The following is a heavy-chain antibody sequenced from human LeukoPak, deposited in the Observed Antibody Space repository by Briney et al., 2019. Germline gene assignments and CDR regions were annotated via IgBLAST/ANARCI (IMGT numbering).Heavy chain of an antibody. Sequence: GGSLRLSCAASGFTFSSYLMSWVRQAPGKGLEWVANIKQDGSEKYYVDSVKGRFTISRDNAKNSLYLQMNSLRAEDTAVYYCASTLVYDFWSGYFFDYGMDVWGQGTTVTVSS. J-gene: IGHJ6*02. CDR1: GFTFSSYL. D-gene: IGHD3-3*01. CDR3: ASTLVYDFWSGYFFDYGMDV. CDR2: IKQDGSEK. V-gene: IGHV3-7*01.